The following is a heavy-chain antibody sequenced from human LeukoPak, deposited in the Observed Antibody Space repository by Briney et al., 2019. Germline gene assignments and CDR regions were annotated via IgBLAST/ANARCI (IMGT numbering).Heavy chain of an antibody. D-gene: IGHD3-10*01. V-gene: IGHV3-66*01. CDR1: GFTVSSNY. CDR3: ARESPGVLRRYGMDV. J-gene: IGHJ6*02. CDR2: IYSGGST. Sequence: GGSLRLSSAASGFTVSSNYMSWVRQAPGKGLEWVSVIYSGGSTYYADSVKGRFTISRDNSKNTLYLQMNSLRAEDTAVYYCARESPGVLRRYGMDVWAQGTTVTVSS.